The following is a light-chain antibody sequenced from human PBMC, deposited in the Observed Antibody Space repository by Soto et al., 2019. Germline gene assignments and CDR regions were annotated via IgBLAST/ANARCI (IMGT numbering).Light chain of an antibody. CDR1: SSNIGAGYD. Sequence: QSVLTQPPSVSGAPGQRVTISCTGSSSNIGAGYDVHWYQQLPGTAPKLLIYGNSNRPSGVPDRFSGSKSGTSASLAITGLQAEDEADYYCQSYDSSLSGCLVVFGGGTKLTVL. J-gene: IGLJ2*01. CDR3: QSYDSSLSGCLVV. V-gene: IGLV1-40*01. CDR2: GNS.